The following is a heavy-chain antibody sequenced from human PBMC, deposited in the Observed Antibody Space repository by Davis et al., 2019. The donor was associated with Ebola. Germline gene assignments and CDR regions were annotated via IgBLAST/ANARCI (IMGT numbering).Heavy chain of an antibody. Sequence: SVKVSCKASGGTFSSYAISWVRQAPGQGLEWMGGIIPIFGTANYAQKFQGRVTITRDTSASTAYMELSSLRSEDTAVYYCARDRSRGIAVAGLDDYWGQGTLVTVSS. CDR3: ARDRSRGIAVAGLDDY. J-gene: IGHJ4*02. D-gene: IGHD6-19*01. CDR1: GGTFSSYA. V-gene: IGHV1-69*05. CDR2: IIPIFGTA.